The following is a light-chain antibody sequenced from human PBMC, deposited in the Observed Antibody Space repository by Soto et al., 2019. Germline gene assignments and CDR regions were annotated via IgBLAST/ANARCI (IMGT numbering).Light chain of an antibody. V-gene: IGKV1-5*01. CDR1: QSVSHW. CDR3: QQYNSDQYT. J-gene: IGKJ2*01. CDR2: DAS. Sequence: DIQMTQSPSTLSASVGDRVTITCRASQSVSHWLAWYQQKPGKAPKALIYDASTLETGVPSRFSGSGSGTDFTLTISSLQTYDFATYYCQQYNSDQYTFGQGTKLDMK.